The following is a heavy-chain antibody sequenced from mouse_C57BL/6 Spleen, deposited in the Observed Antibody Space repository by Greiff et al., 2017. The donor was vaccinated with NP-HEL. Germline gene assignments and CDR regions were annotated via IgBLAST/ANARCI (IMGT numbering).Heavy chain of an antibody. CDR3: ARSNPYYFDY. V-gene: IGHV1-80*01. J-gene: IGHJ2*01. CDR1: GYTFTSYW. Sequence: QVQLQQPGAELVKPGASVKLSCKASGYTFTSYWMNWVKQRPGKGLEWIGQIYPGDGDTNYNGKFKGKATLTADKSSSTAYMQLSSLTSEDSAVYFCARSNPYYFDYWGQGTTLTVSS. CDR2: IYPGDGDT.